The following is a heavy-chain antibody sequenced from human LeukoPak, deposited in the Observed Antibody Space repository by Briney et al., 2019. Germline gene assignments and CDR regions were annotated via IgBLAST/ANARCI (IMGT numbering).Heavy chain of an antibody. V-gene: IGHV3-48*01. D-gene: IGHD3-22*01. CDR3: ARGSTYYDSSGQVPFDY. Sequence: GGSLRLSCAASGFTFSSYSMNWVRQAPGKGLEWGSYISGSSSTIYYADSVKGRFTISRDNGKNTLYLQMNSLGAEDTAVYYCARGSTYYDSSGQVPFDYWGQGTLVTVSS. CDR2: ISGSSSTI. J-gene: IGHJ4*02. CDR1: GFTFSSYS.